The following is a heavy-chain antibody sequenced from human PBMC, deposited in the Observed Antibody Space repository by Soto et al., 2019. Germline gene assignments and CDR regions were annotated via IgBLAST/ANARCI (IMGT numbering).Heavy chain of an antibody. D-gene: IGHD3-22*01. J-gene: IGHJ5*01. CDR1: GFTFSSYW. V-gene: IGHV3-74*01. Sequence: GGSLILSCAASGFTFSSYWMHWVRQAPGKGLVWVSRINSDGSSTSYADSVKGRFTISRDNAKNTLYLQMNSLRAEDTAVYYCARDASPGVDYYDSSGQFDPWGQGTLVTVSS. CDR2: INSDGSST. CDR3: ARDASPGVDYYDSSGQFDP.